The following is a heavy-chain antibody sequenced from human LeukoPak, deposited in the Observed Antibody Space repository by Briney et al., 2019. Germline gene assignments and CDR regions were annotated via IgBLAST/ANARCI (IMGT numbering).Heavy chain of an antibody. D-gene: IGHD1-20*01. V-gene: IGHV3-11*01. Sequence: GGYLRLSCAASGFTFRDYVMSWVRQAPGKGLEWVSYIDPSGTALFYADSVKGRFTISRDNGKNSLYLQLRSLRADDTAVYYCARAAYNWNWGQGTLVTVSS. CDR2: IDPSGTAL. CDR1: GFTFRDYV. CDR3: ARAAYNWN. J-gene: IGHJ4*02.